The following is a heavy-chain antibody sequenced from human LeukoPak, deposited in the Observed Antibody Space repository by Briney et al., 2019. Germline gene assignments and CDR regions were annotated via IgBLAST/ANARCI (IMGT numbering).Heavy chain of an antibody. CDR1: GGSISSYY. J-gene: IGHJ4*02. D-gene: IGHD2-21*01. CDR3: ARTLKRVSFDY. CDR2: IYYSGST. Sequence: PSETLSLTCTVSGGSISSYYWSWIRQPPGKGLEWIGYIYYSGSTNYNPSLKSRVTISVDTSKNQFSLKLSSVTAADTAVYYCARTLKRVSFDYWGQGTLVTVSS. V-gene: IGHV4-59*01.